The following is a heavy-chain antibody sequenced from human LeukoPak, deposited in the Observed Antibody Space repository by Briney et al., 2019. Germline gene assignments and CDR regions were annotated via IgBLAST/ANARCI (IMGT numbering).Heavy chain of an antibody. CDR3: ASGPSDYGSGSDFDY. Sequence: PGGSLRLSCAASGFTFSSYSMNWVRQAPGKGLEWVSYISSSSSTIYYADSVKGRFTISRDNAKNSLYLQMNSLRAEDTAVYYCASGPSDYGSGSDFDYWGQGTLVTVSS. CDR1: GFTFSSYS. V-gene: IGHV3-48*04. J-gene: IGHJ4*02. D-gene: IGHD3-10*01. CDR2: ISSSSSTI.